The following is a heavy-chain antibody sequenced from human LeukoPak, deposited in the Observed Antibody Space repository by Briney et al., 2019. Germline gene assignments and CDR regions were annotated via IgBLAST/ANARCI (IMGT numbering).Heavy chain of an antibody. CDR1: GFTFSSSA. J-gene: IGHJ4*02. CDR3: ARGVGSGSRLRAGNY. D-gene: IGHD1-26*01. Sequence: PGGSLRLSCAASGFTFSSSAMSWVRQAPGKGLEWVSAISNNGGYTYYADSVKGRFTISRDNSKNTLYLQMNSLRAEDTAVYYCARGVGSGSRLRAGNYWGQGTLVTVSS. CDR2: ISNNGGYT. V-gene: IGHV3-23*01.